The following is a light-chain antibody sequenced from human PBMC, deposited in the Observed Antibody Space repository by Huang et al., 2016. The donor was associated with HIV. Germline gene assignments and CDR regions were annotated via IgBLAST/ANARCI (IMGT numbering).Light chain of an antibody. CDR1: QTISKNY. V-gene: IGKV3-20*01. J-gene: IGKJ2*01. CDR2: AAS. Sequence: EIVLTQSPGTLSVSPGETATLSCRASQTISKNYLAWHRQKPGQAPRLLIHAASTRGTGIPDRVSGSGSGTDFNFTISRLGPEDFAVYYCQQYGTSPYTFGQGTKLEI. CDR3: QQYGTSPYT.